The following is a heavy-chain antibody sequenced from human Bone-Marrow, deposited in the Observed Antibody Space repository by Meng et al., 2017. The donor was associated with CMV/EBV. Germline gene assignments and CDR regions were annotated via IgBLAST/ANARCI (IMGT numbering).Heavy chain of an antibody. CDR3: ANDRLYSSSSDY. J-gene: IGHJ4*02. CDR1: GFTFSTYT. Sequence: GESLKISCVASGFTFSTYTMSWVRQAPGKGPEWVSRIRGRDGFPSYADSVKGRFTISRDISQNTLYLQMNSLRTEDTAVYHCANDRLYSSSSDYWGQGTLVTVSS. D-gene: IGHD6-6*01. CDR2: IRGRDGFP. V-gene: IGHV3-23*01.